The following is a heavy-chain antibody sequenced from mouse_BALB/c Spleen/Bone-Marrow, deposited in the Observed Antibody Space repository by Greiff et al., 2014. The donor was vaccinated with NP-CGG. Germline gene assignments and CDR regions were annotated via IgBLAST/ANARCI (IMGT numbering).Heavy chain of an antibody. D-gene: IGHD2-1*01. V-gene: IGHV1-7*01. J-gene: IGHJ4*01. CDR3: ARGNPLYAMDY. CDR2: INPSTGYT. Sequence: QVQLQQSGAELAKPGASVKMSCKASGYTFTSYWMHWVKQRPGQGLERIGYINPSTGYTDYNQKFNDKATLTADKSSSTAYMQLSSLTSKDSAVYYCARGNPLYAMDYWGQGTSVTVSS. CDR1: GYTFTSYW.